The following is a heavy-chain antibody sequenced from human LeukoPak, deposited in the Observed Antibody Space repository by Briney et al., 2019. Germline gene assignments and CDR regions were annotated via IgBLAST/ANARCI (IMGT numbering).Heavy chain of an antibody. Sequence: GASVKVSCKASGYTFTSYGISWVRQAPGQGLEWMGWISAYNGNTNCAQKLQGRVTMTTDTSTSTAYMELRSLRSDDTAVYYCVRGLASGYGSGSYSDYWGQGTLVTVSS. CDR3: VRGLASGYGSGSYSDY. J-gene: IGHJ4*02. D-gene: IGHD3-10*01. CDR1: GYTFTSYG. CDR2: ISAYNGNT. V-gene: IGHV1-18*04.